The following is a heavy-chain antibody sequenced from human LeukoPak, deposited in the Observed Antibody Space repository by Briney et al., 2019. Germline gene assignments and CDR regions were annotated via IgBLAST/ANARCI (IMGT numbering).Heavy chain of an antibody. CDR2: ISTYNGNA. V-gene: IGHV1-18*01. CDR1: GYTFTSYG. J-gene: IGHJ4*02. D-gene: IGHD4-11*01. CDR3: ASQSTATPVGIDY. Sequence: ASVKVSCKASGYTFTSYGISWVRQAPGQGLEWMGWISTYNGNANYAQKFQGRVTMTTDTSTNTAYMELRSLRSEDTAVYYCASQSTATPVGIDYWGQGTLVTVSS.